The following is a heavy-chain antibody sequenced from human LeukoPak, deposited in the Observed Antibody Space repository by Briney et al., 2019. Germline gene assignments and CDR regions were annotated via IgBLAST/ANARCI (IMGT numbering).Heavy chain of an antibody. J-gene: IGHJ3*02. CDR1: GYTFTSYG. CDR2: ISAYNGNT. CDR3: ARTYYDFWSGYYENDAFDI. Sequence: ASVKVSCKASGYTFTSYGISWVRQAPGQGLEWMGWISAYNGNTNYAQKLQGRVNMTTETSTSTAYMELRSLRSDDTAVYYCARTYYDFWSGYYENDAFDIWGQGTMVTVSS. V-gene: IGHV1-18*01. D-gene: IGHD3-3*01.